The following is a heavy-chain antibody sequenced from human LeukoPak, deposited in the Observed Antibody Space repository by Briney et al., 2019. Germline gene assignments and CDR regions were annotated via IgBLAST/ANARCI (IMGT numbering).Heavy chain of an antibody. CDR1: GYTLTELS. Sequence: ASVKVPCKVSGYTLTELSMHWVRQAPGKGLEWMGGFDPEDGETIYAQKFQGRVTMTEDTSTDTAYMELSSLRSEDTAVYYCATHPRGATTDVMGYWGQGTLVTVSS. V-gene: IGHV1-24*01. CDR2: FDPEDGET. CDR3: ATHPRGATTDVMGY. J-gene: IGHJ4*02. D-gene: IGHD1-26*01.